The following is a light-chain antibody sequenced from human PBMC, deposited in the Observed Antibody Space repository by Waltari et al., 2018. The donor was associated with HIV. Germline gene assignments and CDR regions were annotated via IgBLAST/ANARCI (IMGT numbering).Light chain of an antibody. CDR1: QNVLITY. J-gene: IGKJ4*01. V-gene: IGKV3-20*01. Sequence: ETVLTQSPGTLSFSPGVRATLSCRASQNVLITYLTWYQQKPGQAPRHLIYGGSTRATGMPDRFSGSGSGTDFTLSISRMEPEDFAVDYCQLFGTSPRLTFGGGTKVEIK. CDR3: QLFGTSPRLT. CDR2: GGS.